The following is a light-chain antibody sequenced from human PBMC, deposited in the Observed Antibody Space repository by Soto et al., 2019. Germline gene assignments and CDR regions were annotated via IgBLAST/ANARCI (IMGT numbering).Light chain of an antibody. J-gene: IGKJ1*01. CDR3: QQYTSYSEA. CDR2: KAS. Sequence: DIQMTQSPSTLSGSVGDRVTITCRASQTISSWLAWYQQKPGKAPKLLIYKASTLKSGVPSRFSGSGSGTEFTLKISSLQPDDFATYYCQQYTSYSEAFGQGTKVELK. CDR1: QTISSW. V-gene: IGKV1-5*03.